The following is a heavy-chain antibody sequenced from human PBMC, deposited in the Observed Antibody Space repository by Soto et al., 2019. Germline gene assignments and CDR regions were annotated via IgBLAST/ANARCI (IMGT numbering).Heavy chain of an antibody. CDR1: GFTFSSYG. V-gene: IGHV3-30*18. CDR2: ISYDGSNK. J-gene: IGHJ6*02. CDR3: AKDRRPNYYYGMDV. Sequence: QVQLVESGGGVVQPGRSLRLSCAASGFTFSSYGMHWVRQAPGKGLEWMAVISYDGSNKYYADSVKGRFTISRDNSKNTLYLQMNSLRAEDTAVYYCAKDRRPNYYYGMDVWGQGTTVTVSS. D-gene: IGHD6-25*01.